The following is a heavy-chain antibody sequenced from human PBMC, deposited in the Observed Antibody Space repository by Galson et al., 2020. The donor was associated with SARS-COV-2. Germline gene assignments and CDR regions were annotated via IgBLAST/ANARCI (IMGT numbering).Heavy chain of an antibody. CDR2: IYYSGST. Sequence: SETLSLTCTVSGGSISSSSYYWGWIRQPPGKGLEWIGSIYYSGSTYYNPSLKSRVTISVDTSKNQFSLKLSSVTAADTAVYYCARHLYRSTVDYWGQGTLVTVSS. CDR3: ARHLYRSTVDY. D-gene: IGHD6-13*01. J-gene: IGHJ4*02. CDR1: GGSISSSSYY. V-gene: IGHV4-39*01.